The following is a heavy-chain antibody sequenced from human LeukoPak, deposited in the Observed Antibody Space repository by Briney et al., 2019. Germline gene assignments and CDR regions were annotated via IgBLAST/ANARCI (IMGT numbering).Heavy chain of an antibody. CDR2: INWNGGST. J-gene: IGHJ3*02. D-gene: IGHD2-2*01. Sequence: GGSLRLSCAASGFTFDDYGMSWVRQAPGKGLEWVSGINWNGGSTGYADSVKGRFTISRDNAKNSLYLQMNSLRAEDTALYYCARYLADIVVVPAAYDAFDIWGQGTMVTVSS. CDR1: GFTFDDYG. V-gene: IGHV3-20*04. CDR3: ARYLADIVVVPAAYDAFDI.